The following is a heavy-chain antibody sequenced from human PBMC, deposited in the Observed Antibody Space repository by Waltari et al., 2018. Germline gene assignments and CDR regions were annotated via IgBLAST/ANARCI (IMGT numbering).Heavy chain of an antibody. D-gene: IGHD3-10*01. J-gene: IGHJ5*02. Sequence: QLQLQESGSGLVKPSQTLSLTCAVSGGSISMGGYSWSWIRQPPGKGLEWIGYIYHSGSTYYNPSLKSRVTISVDRSKNKFSLKLRSVTAADTAVHHRARRRMVRGATDTYNPFDPRGQGTLLTVSS. CDR3: ARRRMVRGATDTYNPFDP. V-gene: IGHV4-30-2*01. CDR1: GGSISMGGYS. CDR2: IYHSGST.